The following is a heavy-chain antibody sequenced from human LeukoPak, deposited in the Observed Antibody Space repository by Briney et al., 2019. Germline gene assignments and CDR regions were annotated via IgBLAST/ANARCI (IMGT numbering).Heavy chain of an antibody. V-gene: IGHV4-34*01. D-gene: IGHD3-10*01. CDR2: SNHFGST. CDR1: GESFSGYF. J-gene: IGHJ4*02. Sequence: PSETLSLTCAVSGESFSGYFWTWIRQPPGKGLEWIGESNHFGSTDYNPSLKSRVTISVDTSKNQFSLKLSSVTAADTAVYYCASTAMVRGVTFEYWGQGTLVTVSS. CDR3: ASTAMVRGVTFEY.